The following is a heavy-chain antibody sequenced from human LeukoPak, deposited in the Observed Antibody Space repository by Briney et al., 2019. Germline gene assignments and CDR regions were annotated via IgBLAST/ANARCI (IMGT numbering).Heavy chain of an antibody. D-gene: IGHD3-22*01. Sequence: SETLSLTCTVSGGSISSGDYYWSWIRQPPGKGLEWIGYIYYSGSTYYNPSLKSRVTISVDTSKNQFSLRLRSVTAADTAVYYCARRRSGYYAPFDYWGQGTLVTVSS. CDR1: GGSISSGDYY. CDR2: IYYSGST. V-gene: IGHV4-30-4*01. J-gene: IGHJ4*02. CDR3: ARRRSGYYAPFDY.